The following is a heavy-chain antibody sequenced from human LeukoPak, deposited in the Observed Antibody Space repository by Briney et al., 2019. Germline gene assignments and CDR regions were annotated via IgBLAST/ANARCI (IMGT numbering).Heavy chain of an antibody. CDR2: ISAYNGNT. V-gene: IGHV1-18*04. CDR3: ARAGGYCSSTSCYGPAAYYYYGMDV. J-gene: IGHJ6*04. Sequence: ASVKVSCKASGYTFTSYGISWVRQAPGQGLEWMGWISAYNGNTNYAQKLQGRVTMTTDTSTSTAYMELRSLRSEDTAVYYCARAGGYCSSTSCYGPAAYYYYGMDVWGKGTTVTVSS. CDR1: GYTFTSYG. D-gene: IGHD2-2*01.